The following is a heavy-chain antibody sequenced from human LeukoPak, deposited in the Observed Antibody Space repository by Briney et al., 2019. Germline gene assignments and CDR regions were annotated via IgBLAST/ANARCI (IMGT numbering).Heavy chain of an antibody. V-gene: IGHV1-69*06. CDR2: IIPIFGTA. CDR1: GGTFSSYA. J-gene: IGHJ6*03. Sequence: SVKVSCKASGGTFSSYAISWVRQAPGEGLEWMGGIIPIFGTANYAQKFQGRVTITADKSTSTAYMELSSLRSEDTAVYYCARSSLSITMVRGFYYYYMDVWGKGTTVTVSS. CDR3: ARSSLSITMVRGFYYYYMDV. D-gene: IGHD3-10*01.